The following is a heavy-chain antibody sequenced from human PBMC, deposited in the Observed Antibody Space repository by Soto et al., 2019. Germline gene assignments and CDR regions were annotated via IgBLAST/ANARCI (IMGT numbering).Heavy chain of an antibody. CDR3: ARQEGLAVAGVNYYGMDV. Sequence: GESLKISCKGSGYSFTSYWISWVRQMPGKGLEWMGRIDPSDSYTNYSPSFQGHVTISADKSISTAYLQWSSLKASDTAMYYCARQEGLAVAGVNYYGMDVWGQGTTVTVSS. CDR2: IDPSDSYT. V-gene: IGHV5-10-1*01. J-gene: IGHJ6*02. CDR1: GYSFTSYW. D-gene: IGHD6-19*01.